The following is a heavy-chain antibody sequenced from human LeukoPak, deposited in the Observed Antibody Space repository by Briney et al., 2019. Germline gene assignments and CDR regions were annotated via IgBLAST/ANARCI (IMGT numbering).Heavy chain of an antibody. Sequence: KPGGSLRLSCAASGFTFSSYTMNWVRQAPGKGLEWVSSISSSNGYIYYADSVKGRFTISRDNAKNSLYLQMNSLRAEDTAVYYCARAGYSSSWTPRYFDYWGQGTLVTVPS. CDR3: ARAGYSSSWTPRYFDY. CDR1: GFTFSSYT. V-gene: IGHV3-21*01. CDR2: ISSSNGYI. J-gene: IGHJ4*02. D-gene: IGHD6-13*01.